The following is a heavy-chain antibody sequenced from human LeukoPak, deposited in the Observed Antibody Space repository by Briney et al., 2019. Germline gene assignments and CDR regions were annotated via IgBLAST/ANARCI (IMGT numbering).Heavy chain of an antibody. CDR3: ARDLRSSYAFDI. J-gene: IGHJ3*02. CDR1: GYTFTVYY. Sequence: ASVTVSFTASGYTFTVYYMHWVRQPPGQGLEWMGWINPNSGGTNYAQKFQGRVTMTRDTSISTAYMELSRLRSDDTAVYYCARDLRSSYAFDIWGQGTMVTVSS. V-gene: IGHV1-2*02. CDR2: INPNSGGT. D-gene: IGHD6-6*01.